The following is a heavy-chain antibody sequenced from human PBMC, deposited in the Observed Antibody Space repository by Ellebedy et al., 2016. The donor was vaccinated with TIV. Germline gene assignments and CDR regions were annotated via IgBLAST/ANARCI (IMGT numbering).Heavy chain of an antibody. CDR2: IKQDESEK. CDR1: GFTFSNYW. CDR3: GRAMDV. V-gene: IGHV3-7*03. J-gene: IGHJ6*04. Sequence: GGPLRLSXAASGFTFSNYWMHWVRQAPGRGLEWVANIKQDESEKYYVDSVKGRFTISRDNAKNSLYLQMNSLRVEDTAVYYCGRAMDVWGKGTTVTVSS.